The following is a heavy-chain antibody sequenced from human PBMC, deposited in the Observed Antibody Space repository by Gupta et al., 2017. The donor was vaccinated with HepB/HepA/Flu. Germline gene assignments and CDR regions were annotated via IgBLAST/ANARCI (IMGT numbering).Heavy chain of an antibody. J-gene: IGHJ6*02. CDR3: ARDYYDFWSGYKGYYGMDV. V-gene: IGHV3-21*01. CDR2: ISSSSSYI. Sequence: EVQLVESGGGLVKPGGSLRLSCAASGFTFGSYRMNWVRQAPGKGLEWVSSISSSSSYIYYADSVKGRFTISRDNAKNSLYLQMNSLRAEDTAVYYCARDYYDFWSGYKGYYGMDVWGQGTTVTVSS. CDR1: GFTFGSYR. D-gene: IGHD3-3*01.